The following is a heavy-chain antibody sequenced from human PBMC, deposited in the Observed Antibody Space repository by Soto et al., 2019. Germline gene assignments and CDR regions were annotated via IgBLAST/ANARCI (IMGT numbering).Heavy chain of an antibody. V-gene: IGHV1-2*02. Sequence: ASVKVSCKASGYTFPGYYMHWVRQAPGQGLELMGWINPNSGGTNYAQKFQGRVTMTRDTSISTAYMELSRLRSDDTAVYYCARDTSISGFDPWGQGTLVTVYS. CDR2: INPNSGGT. CDR1: GYTFPGYY. CDR3: ARDTSISGFDP. D-gene: IGHD3-3*02. J-gene: IGHJ5*02.